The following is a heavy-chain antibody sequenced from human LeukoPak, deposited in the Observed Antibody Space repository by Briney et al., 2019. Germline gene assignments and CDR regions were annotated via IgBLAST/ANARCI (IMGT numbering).Heavy chain of an antibody. J-gene: IGHJ5*02. CDR3: AREVRGVKRWFDP. Sequence: GGSLRLSCAASGFTFSSYEMNWVRQAPGKGLEWVSHISSTGTTIYYADSVKGRFTISRDNAKNSLYLQMNSLRAEDTAVYYCAREVRGVKRWFDPWGQGTLVTVSS. V-gene: IGHV3-48*03. CDR1: GFTFSSYE. D-gene: IGHD3-10*01. CDR2: ISSTGTTI.